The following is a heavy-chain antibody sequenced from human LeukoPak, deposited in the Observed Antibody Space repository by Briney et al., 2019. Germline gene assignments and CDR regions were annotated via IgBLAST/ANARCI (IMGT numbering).Heavy chain of an antibody. CDR3: ARDSGSVDTAMVHFHY. D-gene: IGHD5-18*01. J-gene: IGHJ4*02. CDR2: IIPIFGTA. V-gene: IGHV1-69*13. CDR1: GGTFSSYA. Sequence: GASVKVSCKASGGTFSSYAISWVRQAPGQGLEWMGGIIPIFGTANYAQKFQGRVTITADESTSTAYMELSSLRSEDTAVYYCARDSGSVDTAMVHFHYWGQGTLVTVSS.